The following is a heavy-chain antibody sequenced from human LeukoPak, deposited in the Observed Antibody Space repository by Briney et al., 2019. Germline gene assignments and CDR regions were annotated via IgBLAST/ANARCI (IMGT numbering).Heavy chain of an antibody. CDR2: FDPEDGET. Sequence: ASVKVSCKVSGYTLTELSMHWVRHAPGKGLEWMGGFDPEDGETIYAQKFQGRVTMTEDTSTDTAYMELSSLRSEDTAVYYCATGPKWLRYAYNWFDPWGQGTLVTVSS. V-gene: IGHV1-24*01. CDR1: GYTLTELS. J-gene: IGHJ5*02. CDR3: ATGPKWLRYAYNWFDP. D-gene: IGHD5-12*01.